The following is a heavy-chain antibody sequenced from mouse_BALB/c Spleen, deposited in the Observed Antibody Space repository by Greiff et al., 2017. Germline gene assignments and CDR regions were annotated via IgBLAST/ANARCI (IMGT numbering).Heavy chain of an antibody. D-gene: IGHD2-4*01. J-gene: IGHJ4*01. V-gene: IGHV3-2*02. CDR1: GYSITSDYA. CDR2: ISYSGST. Sequence: DVKLVESGPGLVKPSQSLSLTCTVTGYSITSDYAWNWIRQFPGNKLEWMGYISYSGSTSYNPSLKSRISITRDTSKNQFFLQLNSVTTEDTATYYCASYDYDERYYYAMDYWGQGTSVTVSS. CDR3: ASYDYDERYYYAMDY.